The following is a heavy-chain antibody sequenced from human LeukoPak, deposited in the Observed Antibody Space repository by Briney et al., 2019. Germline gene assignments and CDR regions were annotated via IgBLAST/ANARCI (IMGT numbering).Heavy chain of an antibody. D-gene: IGHD3-10*01. CDR3: ARTYYYGSGSYGDY. J-gene: IGHJ4*02. V-gene: IGHV5-51*01. Sequence: GGSLQISCQGSGYCFTSYWIGWVRQLAGKGLEWMGIIYPGDSDSRYSPSFQGQVTISADKSISTAYLQWSSLKASDTAMYYCARTYYYGSGSYGDYWGQGTLVTVSS. CDR1: GYCFTSYW. CDR2: IYPGDSDS.